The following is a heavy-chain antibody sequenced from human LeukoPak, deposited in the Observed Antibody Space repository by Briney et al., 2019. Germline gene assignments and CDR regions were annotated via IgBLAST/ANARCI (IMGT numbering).Heavy chain of an antibody. CDR2: TVGGGDGT. V-gene: IGHV3-23*01. Sequence: PGGSLRLSCAASGFTFSSTSMSWVRQAPGKGLEWVAVTVGGGDGTYYADSVKGRFTISRDNSNNTLYLQMNSLRAEDTAVYYCAKGGDGYNYPDSWGQGTLVTVSS. CDR3: AKGGDGYNYPDS. D-gene: IGHD5-24*01. J-gene: IGHJ4*02. CDR1: GFTFSSTS.